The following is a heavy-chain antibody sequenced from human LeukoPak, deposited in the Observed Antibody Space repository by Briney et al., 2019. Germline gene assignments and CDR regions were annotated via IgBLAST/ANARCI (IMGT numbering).Heavy chain of an antibody. Sequence: SETLSLTCTVSGDSISSSSYYWGWIRQPPGKGLEWIGSIYYSGSTYYNPSLKSRITISVDTSKNQFSLKLSSVTAADTAVYYCARQKYWGQLTWIQLWFDYWGQGTLVTVSS. V-gene: IGHV4-39*01. D-gene: IGHD5-18*01. CDR3: ARQKYWGQLTWIQLWFDY. CDR2: IYYSGST. J-gene: IGHJ4*02. CDR1: GDSISSSSYY.